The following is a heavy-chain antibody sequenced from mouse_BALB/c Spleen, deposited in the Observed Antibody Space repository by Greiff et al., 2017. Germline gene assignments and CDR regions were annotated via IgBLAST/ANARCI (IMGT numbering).Heavy chain of an antibody. V-gene: IGHV3-2*02. J-gene: IGHJ4*01. CDR2: ISDSGST. Sequence: EVKLVESGPGLVKPSQSLSLTCTVTGYSITSDYAWNWIRQFPGNKLEWMGYISDSGSTSYNPSLKSRISITRDTSTNQFFLQLNSVTTEDTATYYCARSRWLLREAMDYWGQGTSVTVSS. CDR3: ARSRWLLREAMDY. D-gene: IGHD2-3*01. CDR1: GYSITSDYA.